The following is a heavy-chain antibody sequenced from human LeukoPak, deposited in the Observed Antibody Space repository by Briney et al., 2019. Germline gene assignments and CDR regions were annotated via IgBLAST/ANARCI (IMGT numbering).Heavy chain of an antibody. CDR2: ISWNSGSI. CDR3: ANGEGSGSWYWGNNWFDP. V-gene: IGHV3-9*01. CDR1: GFTFDDYA. J-gene: IGHJ5*02. Sequence: GRSLRLSCAASGFTFDDYAMHWVRQAPGKGLEWVSGISWNSGSIGYADSVKGRFTISRDNSKNTLYLQMNSLRAEDTAVYYCANGEGSGSWYWGNNWFDPWGQGTLVTVSS. D-gene: IGHD6-13*01.